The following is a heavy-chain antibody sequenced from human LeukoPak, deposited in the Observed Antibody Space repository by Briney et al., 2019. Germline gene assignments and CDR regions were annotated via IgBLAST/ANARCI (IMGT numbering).Heavy chain of an antibody. CDR2: INPNSGGT. J-gene: IGHJ4*02. V-gene: IGHV1-2*02. CDR3: ARARNYDILTGYYIFDY. CDR1: GYTFTGYY. Sequence: ASVKVSCKASGYTFTGYYMHWVRQAPGQGLEWMGWINPNSGGTNYAQKFQGRVTMTRDTSISTAYMELSRLRSDDTAVYYCARARNYDILTGYYIFDYWGQGTLVTVSS. D-gene: IGHD3-9*01.